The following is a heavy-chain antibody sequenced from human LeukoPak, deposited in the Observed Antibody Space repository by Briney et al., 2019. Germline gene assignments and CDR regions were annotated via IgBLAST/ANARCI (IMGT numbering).Heavy chain of an antibody. CDR2: FTSSGTYI. J-gene: IGHJ6*03. Sequence: PGGSLRLSCATSGFTFNNYNMNWVRQAPGRALEWVSSFTSSGTYIFYADSVKGRFTISRDNAKNSLYLQMNSLGPEDTAVYYCARDPYSGNYGNYYYYYMDVWGKGTTVTISS. V-gene: IGHV3-21*01. D-gene: IGHD1-26*01. CDR3: ARDPYSGNYGNYYYYYMDV. CDR1: GFTFNNYN.